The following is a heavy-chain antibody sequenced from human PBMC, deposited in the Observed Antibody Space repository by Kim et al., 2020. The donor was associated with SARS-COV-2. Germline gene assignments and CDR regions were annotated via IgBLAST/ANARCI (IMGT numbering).Heavy chain of an antibody. D-gene: IGHD3-22*01. J-gene: IGHJ4*02. CDR3: ARANYYDSSGYYYEPSGLDY. Sequence: FTISRDNAKNSLYLQMNSLRAEDTAVYYCARANYYDSSGYYYEPSGLDYWGQGTLVTVSS. V-gene: IGHV3-11*05.